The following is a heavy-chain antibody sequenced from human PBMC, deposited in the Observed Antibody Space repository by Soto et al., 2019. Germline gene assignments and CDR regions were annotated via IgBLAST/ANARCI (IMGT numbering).Heavy chain of an antibody. CDR1: GGSISSGDYY. CDR3: ARARGQPEYNWFDP. V-gene: IGHV4-30-4*01. J-gene: IGHJ5*02. CDR2: IYYSGST. D-gene: IGHD6-13*01. Sequence: QVQLQESGPGLVKPSQTLSLTCAVSGGSISSGDYYGSGIRQPPGEALDWIGDIYYSGSTYYTPSLKSRVTISVDTSKNQFSLKLSSVTAADTAVYYCARARGQPEYNWFDPWGQGTLVTVSS.